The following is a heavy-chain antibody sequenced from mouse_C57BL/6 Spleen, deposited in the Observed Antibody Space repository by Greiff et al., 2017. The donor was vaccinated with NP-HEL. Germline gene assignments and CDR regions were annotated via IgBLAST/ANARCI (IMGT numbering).Heavy chain of an antibody. Sequence: QVQLQQSGAELVRPGASVKMSCKASGYTFTSYNMHWVKQTPSQGLEWIGAIYPGNGDTSYNQKFKGKATLTVDKSSSTAYMQLSSLTSEDSAVYFCARGGYNSWYFDVWGTGTTVTVSS. J-gene: IGHJ1*03. V-gene: IGHV1-12*01. D-gene: IGHD2-2*01. CDR3: ARGGYNSWYFDV. CDR2: IYPGNGDT. CDR1: GYTFTSYN.